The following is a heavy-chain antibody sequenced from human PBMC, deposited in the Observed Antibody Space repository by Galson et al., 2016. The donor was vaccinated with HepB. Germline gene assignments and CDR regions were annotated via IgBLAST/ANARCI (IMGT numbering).Heavy chain of an antibody. J-gene: IGHJ4*02. CDR1: GFTFSTYN. Sequence: SLRLSCAASGFTFSTYNMNWVRQAPGKGLKWVSSISSRSSSIYYADSLEGRFTISRDAAKNSVYLQMNSLRAEDTAVYYCARSPDYFDSSGYSLPFDYWGQGTLVTVSS. D-gene: IGHD3-22*01. CDR3: ARSPDYFDSSGYSLPFDY. CDR2: ISSRSSSI. V-gene: IGHV3-21*01.